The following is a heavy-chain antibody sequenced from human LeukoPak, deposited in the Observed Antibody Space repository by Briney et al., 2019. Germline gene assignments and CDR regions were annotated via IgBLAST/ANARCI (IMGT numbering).Heavy chain of an antibody. J-gene: IGHJ4*02. Sequence: GGSLSLSCAASGSIFSSYAMSWVRQAPGKGLEWVSYISSSGSTIYYAGSVKGRFTISRDNAKNSLYLQMNSLRAEDTAVYYCAREGAVVDYWGQGTLVTVSS. CDR1: GSIFSSYA. D-gene: IGHD6-19*01. V-gene: IGHV3-48*03. CDR2: ISSSGSTI. CDR3: AREGAVVDY.